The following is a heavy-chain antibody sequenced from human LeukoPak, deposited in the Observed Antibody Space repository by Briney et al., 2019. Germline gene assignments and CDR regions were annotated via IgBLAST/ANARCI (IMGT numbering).Heavy chain of an antibody. CDR1: GFTFDDYA. J-gene: IGHJ4*02. CDR3: AKDARRTFGLSSGLYRGSYYFDY. Sequence: GRSLRLSCAASGFTFDDYAMHWVRQAPGKGLEWVSGISWNSGSIGYADSVKGRFTISRDNAKNSLYLQMNSLRAEDMAVYYCAKDARRTFGLSSGLYRGSYYFDYWGQGTLVTVSS. V-gene: IGHV3-9*03. D-gene: IGHD6-19*01. CDR2: ISWNSGSI.